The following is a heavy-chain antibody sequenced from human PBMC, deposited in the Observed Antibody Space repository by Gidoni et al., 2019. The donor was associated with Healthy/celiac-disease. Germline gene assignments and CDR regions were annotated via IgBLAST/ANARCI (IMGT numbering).Heavy chain of an antibody. J-gene: IGHJ3*02. D-gene: IGHD1-26*01. Sequence: QLQLQESGPGLVKPSETLSLTCTVSGGSLSSSSYYWGWIRQPPGKGLEWIGSIYYSGSTYYNPSLKSRVTISVDTSKNQFSLKLSSVTAADTAVYYCARQIVGARAFDIWGQGTMVTVSS. CDR2: IYYSGST. CDR3: ARQIVGARAFDI. CDR1: GGSLSSSSYY. V-gene: IGHV4-39*01.